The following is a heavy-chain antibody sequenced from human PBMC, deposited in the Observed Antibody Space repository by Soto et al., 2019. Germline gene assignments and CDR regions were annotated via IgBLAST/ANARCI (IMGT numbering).Heavy chain of an antibody. Sequence: PSETLSLTCTVSGGSISSGDYYWSWIRQPPGKGLEWIGYIYYSGSTYYTPSLKSRVTISVDTSKNQFSLKLSSVTAADTAVYYCARSKDSRLGMDVWGQGTTVTVSS. D-gene: IGHD3-22*01. V-gene: IGHV4-30-4*01. J-gene: IGHJ6*02. CDR2: IYYSGST. CDR3: ARSKDSRLGMDV. CDR1: GGSISSGDYY.